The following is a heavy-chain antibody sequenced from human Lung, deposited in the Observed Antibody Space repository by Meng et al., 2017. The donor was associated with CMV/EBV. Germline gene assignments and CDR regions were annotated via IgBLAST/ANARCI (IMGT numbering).Heavy chain of an antibody. Sequence: GGSLRLXCAASGFTFSSYWMSWVRQAPGKGLEWVANIKQDGSEKYYVDSVKGRFTISRDNAKNSLYLQMNSLRAEDTAVYYCARDPRGINIVVVHNGMDVWGQGTTVTFSS. CDR1: GFTFSSYW. CDR3: ARDPRGINIVVVHNGMDV. D-gene: IGHD2-2*01. V-gene: IGHV3-7*01. J-gene: IGHJ6*01. CDR2: IKQDGSEK.